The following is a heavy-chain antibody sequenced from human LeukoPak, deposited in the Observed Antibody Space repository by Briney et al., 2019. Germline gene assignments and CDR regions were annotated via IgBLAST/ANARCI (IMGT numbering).Heavy chain of an antibody. J-gene: IGHJ4*02. CDR2: INHSGST. CDR1: GDSISSGDYY. V-gene: IGHV4-61*09. Sequence: PSQTLSLTCTVSGDSISSGDYYWSWIRQPAGKGLEWIGEINHSGSTNYNPSLKSRVTISVDTSKNQFSLKLSSVTAADTAVYYCARDPRRERVTTVTRGFDYWGQGTLVTVSS. CDR3: ARDPRRERVTTVTRGFDY. D-gene: IGHD4-17*01.